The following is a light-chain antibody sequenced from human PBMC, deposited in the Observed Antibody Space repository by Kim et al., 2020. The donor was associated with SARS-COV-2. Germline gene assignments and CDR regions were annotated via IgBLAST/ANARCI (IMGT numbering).Light chain of an antibody. Sequence: SYELTQDPAVSVALGQTVRITCQGDSLRSYYASWYQQKPGQAPVLVIYGKNNRPSGIPDRFSGSSSGNTASLTITGAQAEDEADYYCNSRDSSGNPYVFG. CDR1: SLRSYY. CDR3: NSRDSSGNPYV. CDR2: GKN. J-gene: IGLJ1*01. V-gene: IGLV3-19*01.